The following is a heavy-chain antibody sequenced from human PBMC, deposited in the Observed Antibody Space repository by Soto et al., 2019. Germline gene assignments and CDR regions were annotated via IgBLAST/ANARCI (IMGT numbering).Heavy chain of an antibody. CDR3: ARVGHSAARLDF. V-gene: IGHV5-51*01. Sequence: GESLKISCKGSGYSFTDYWIGWVRQVPGKGLEWLGIIYPGESHTRYGPSFQGQVTISADKSIDIAYLQWSSLKASDTAIYYCARVGHSAARLDFWGPGTLVTVSS. CDR2: IYPGESHT. CDR1: GYSFTDYW. J-gene: IGHJ4*02. D-gene: IGHD6-6*01.